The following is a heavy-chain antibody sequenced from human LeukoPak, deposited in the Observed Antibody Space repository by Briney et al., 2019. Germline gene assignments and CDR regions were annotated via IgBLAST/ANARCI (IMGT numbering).Heavy chain of an antibody. J-gene: IGHJ6*03. Sequence: SETLSLTCTVSGGSISSYYWSWIRQPPGKGLEWIGYIYYSGSTNYNPSLKSRVTISVDTSKNQFSLKLSSVTAADTAVYYCARGIGAAAGAPYYYYYYMDVWGKGTTVTVSS. V-gene: IGHV4-59*01. CDR3: ARGIGAAAGAPYYYYYYMDV. CDR2: IYYSGST. CDR1: GGSISSYY. D-gene: IGHD6-13*01.